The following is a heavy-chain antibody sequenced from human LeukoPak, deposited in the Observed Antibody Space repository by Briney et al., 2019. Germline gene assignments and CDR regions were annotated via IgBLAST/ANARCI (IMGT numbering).Heavy chain of an antibody. V-gene: IGHV3-48*01. CDR3: ARSFRGVNTKSYYFDY. D-gene: IGHD1/OR15-1a*01. CDR2: ISSSSSTI. CDR1: GFTFSSYS. Sequence: PGGSLRLSCAASGFTFSSYSMNGVRQAPGKGLGWVSYISSSSSTIYYADSAKGRFTISRDNAKNSLYLQMNSLRTEDTAVYYCARSFRGVNTKSYYFDYWGQGTLVTVSS. J-gene: IGHJ4*02.